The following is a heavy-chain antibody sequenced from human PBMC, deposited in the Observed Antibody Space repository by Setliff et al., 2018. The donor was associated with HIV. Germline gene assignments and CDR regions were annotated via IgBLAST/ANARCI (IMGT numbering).Heavy chain of an antibody. Sequence: PSETLSLTCAVYGGSFSGHYWSWVRQPPGKGLEWIGEFYHSANTNYNPSLKSRVTISVDKSKNQFSLKLSSVTAADTAVYYCARGYPGIAVAGLTYYYYYYMDVWGKGTTVTVSS. J-gene: IGHJ6*03. CDR1: GGSFSGHY. V-gene: IGHV4-34*01. CDR3: ARGYPGIAVAGLTYYYYYYMDV. CDR2: FYHSANT. D-gene: IGHD6-19*01.